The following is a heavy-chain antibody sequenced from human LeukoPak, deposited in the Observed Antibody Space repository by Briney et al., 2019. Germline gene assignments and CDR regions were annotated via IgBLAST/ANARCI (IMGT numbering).Heavy chain of an antibody. D-gene: IGHD3-3*01. J-gene: IGHJ5*02. CDR2: INPSGGST. CDR3: ARDSAIFGVAPNWFDP. Sequence: ASVKVSCKASGYTFTSYYMHWVRQAPGQGLEWMGIINPSGGSTSYAQKFQGRVTMTRDTSTSTVYMELSSLRSEDTAVYYCARDSAIFGVAPNWFDPWGQGTLVTVSS. CDR1: GYTFTSYY. V-gene: IGHV1-46*01.